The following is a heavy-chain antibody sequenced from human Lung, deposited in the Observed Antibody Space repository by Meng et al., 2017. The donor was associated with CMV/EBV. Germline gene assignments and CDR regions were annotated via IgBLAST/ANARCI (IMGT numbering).Heavy chain of an antibody. CDR1: GFTFRSYN. CDR3: AGYTSSSYGMGV. J-gene: IGHJ6*02. D-gene: IGHD3-16*02. CDR2: ISFSSSII. V-gene: IGHV3-48*04. Sequence: GGSLRLXCEASGFTFRSYNMNWVRQAPGKGLEWVSYISFSSSIIHYADSVKGRFTISRDNARDSLYLQMNSLRAEDTAVYFCAGYTSSSYGMGVWGQGTTVTVSS.